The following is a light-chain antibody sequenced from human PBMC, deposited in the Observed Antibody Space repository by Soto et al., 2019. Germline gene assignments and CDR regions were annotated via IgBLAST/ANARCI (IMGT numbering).Light chain of an antibody. CDR3: AVWDDSLNGLV. CDR1: SSNIGSNT. V-gene: IGLV1-44*01. Sequence: QSVLTQPPSASGTPGQRVTISCSGSSSNIGSNTVNWYQQLPGTAPKLLIYSNGQLPSGVPDRFSGSKSGTSASLAISGLQSEDEANYYCAVWDDSLNGLVFGGGTQLTVL. CDR2: SNG. J-gene: IGLJ2*01.